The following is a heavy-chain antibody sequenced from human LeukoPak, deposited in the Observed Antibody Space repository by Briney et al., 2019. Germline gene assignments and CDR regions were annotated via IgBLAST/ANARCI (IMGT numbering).Heavy chain of an antibody. J-gene: IGHJ3*02. CDR1: GFTFSSYA. CDR3: AKKGRAEYGSGWYGEDAFDI. V-gene: IGHV3-23*01. D-gene: IGHD6-19*01. CDR2: ISGSGGST. Sequence: GGSLRLSCAASGFTFSSYAMSWVRQAPGKGLEWVSAISGSGGSTYYADSVKGRFTISRDNSKNTLYLQMNSLRAEDTAVYYCAKKGRAEYGSGWYGEDAFDIWGQGTMVTVSS.